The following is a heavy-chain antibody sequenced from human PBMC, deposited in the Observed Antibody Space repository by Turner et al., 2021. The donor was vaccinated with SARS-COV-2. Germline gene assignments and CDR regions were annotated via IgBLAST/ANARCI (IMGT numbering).Heavy chain of an antibody. D-gene: IGHD1-26*01. V-gene: IGHV4-39*01. Sequence: QLQLQESGPGLVKPSETLSLPCTVSGGSISSSSYYWGWIRQPPGKGLEWIGSIYYGGRTYYNPSLKSRVTISVYTSKNQFSLKLSSVTAADTAVFYCARHQGSASGYDHGMNVWGQGTAVIVSS. CDR1: GGSISSSSYY. J-gene: IGHJ6*02. CDR2: IYYGGRT. CDR3: ARHQGSASGYDHGMNV.